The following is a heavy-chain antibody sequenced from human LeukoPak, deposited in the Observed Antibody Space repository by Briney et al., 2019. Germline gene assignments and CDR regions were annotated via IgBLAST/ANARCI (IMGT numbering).Heavy chain of an antibody. CDR2: ISSSSSYI. CDR3: ARQIAVAGTNDY. J-gene: IGHJ4*02. D-gene: IGHD6-19*01. Sequence: GGSLRLSCAASGFTFSSYSMNWVRQAPGKGLEWVSSISSSSSYIYYADSVKGRFTISRDNAKNSLYLQMNSLRAEDTAVYCCARQIAVAGTNDYWGQGTLVTVSS. CDR1: GFTFSSYS. V-gene: IGHV3-21*01.